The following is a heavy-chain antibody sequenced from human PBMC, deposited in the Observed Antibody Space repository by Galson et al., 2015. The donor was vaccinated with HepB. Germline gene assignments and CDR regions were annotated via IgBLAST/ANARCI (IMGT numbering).Heavy chain of an antibody. J-gene: IGHJ3*02. D-gene: IGHD3-3*01. CDR1: GYTFTSYG. Sequence: SVKVSCKASGYTFTSYGISWVRQAPGQGLEWMGWISAYNGNTNYAQKLQGRVTMTTDTSTSTAYMELRSLRSDDTAVYYCARPDYDFWSGYEQGGAFDIWGQGTMVTVSS. V-gene: IGHV1-18*04. CDR2: ISAYNGNT. CDR3: ARPDYDFWSGYEQGGAFDI.